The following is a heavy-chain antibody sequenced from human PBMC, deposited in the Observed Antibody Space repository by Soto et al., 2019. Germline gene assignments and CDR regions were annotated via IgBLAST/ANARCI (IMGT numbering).Heavy chain of an antibody. J-gene: IGHJ4*02. CDR2: ISSSSSYI. D-gene: IGHD2-15*01. V-gene: IGHV3-21*01. CDR1: GFTFSSYS. Sequence: EVQLVESGGGLVKPGGSLRLSCAASGFTFSSYSMNWVRQAPGKGLEWVSSISSSSSYIYYADSVKGRFTISRDNAKNSLYLQMNSLRAEDTAVYYCARDCSGGSCYSVVDYWGQGTPVTVSS. CDR3: ARDCSGGSCYSVVDY.